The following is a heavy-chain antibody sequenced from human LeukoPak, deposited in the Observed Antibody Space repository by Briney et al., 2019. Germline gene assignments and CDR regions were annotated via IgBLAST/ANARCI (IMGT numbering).Heavy chain of an antibody. D-gene: IGHD3-10*01. J-gene: IGHJ4*02. CDR3: AREYLGFGESGFDY. CDR2: ISSRSNYI. Sequence: GSLKLSCAVSGFSFSDHNLNWVRQAPGKGPEWVASISSRSNYIYYADSLKGRVTVSRDNARNSLFLQMTSLRAEDTAVYYRAREYLGFGESGFDYWGQGTQVIVSS. V-gene: IGHV3-21*01. CDR1: GFSFSDHN.